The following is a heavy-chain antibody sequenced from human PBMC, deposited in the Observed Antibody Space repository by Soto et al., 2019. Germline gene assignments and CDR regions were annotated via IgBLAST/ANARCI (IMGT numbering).Heavy chain of an antibody. CDR1: GYTLTELS. CDR3: AASIAARLYFDY. CDR2: FDPEDGET. J-gene: IGHJ4*02. Sequence: ASVKVSCKVSGYTLTELSMHWVRQAPGKGLEWMGGFDPEDGETIYAQKFQGRVTMTEDTSTDTAYMGLSSLRSEDTAVYYCAASIAARLYFDYWGQGTLVTVSS. V-gene: IGHV1-24*01. D-gene: IGHD6-6*01.